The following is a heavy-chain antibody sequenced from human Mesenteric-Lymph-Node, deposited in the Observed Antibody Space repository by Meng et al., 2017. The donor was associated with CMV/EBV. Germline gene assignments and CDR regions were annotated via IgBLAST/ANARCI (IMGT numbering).Heavy chain of an antibody. D-gene: IGHD3-22*01. CDR3: AKAAWEDYDSSSLTPKWTYFDY. V-gene: IGHV5-51*01. CDR1: GYSLTSLW. Sequence: KVSCKGSGYSLTSLWIAWLRQTPGKGLEWMGIIYPSGSDTSYSLSFQGQVTFSADKSISTAHLQLTSLKASDTAMYYRAKAAWEDYDSSSLTPKWTYFDYWGQGTLVTVSS. J-gene: IGHJ4*02. CDR2: IYPSGSDT.